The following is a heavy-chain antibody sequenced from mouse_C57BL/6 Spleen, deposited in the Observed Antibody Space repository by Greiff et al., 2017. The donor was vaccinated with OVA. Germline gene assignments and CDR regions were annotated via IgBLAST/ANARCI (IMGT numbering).Heavy chain of an antibody. CDR3: ARGREDFDY. CDR1: GYSITSGYY. V-gene: IGHV3-6*01. J-gene: IGHJ2*01. CDR2: ISYDGSN. Sequence: EVQLVESGPGLVKPSQSLSLTCSVTGYSITSGYYWNWIRQFPGNKLEWMGYISYDGSNNYNPSLKNRISITRDTSKNQFFLKLNSVTTEDTATYYCARGREDFDYWGQGTTLTVSS.